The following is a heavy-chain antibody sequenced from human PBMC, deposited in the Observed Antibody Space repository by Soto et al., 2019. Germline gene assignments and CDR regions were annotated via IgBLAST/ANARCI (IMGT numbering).Heavy chain of an antibody. V-gene: IGHV5-51*01. Sequence: GESLKISCKGSGYSFTSYWIGWVRQMPGKGLEWMGIIYPGDSDTRYSPSFQGQVTISADKSISTAYLQWSSLKASDTAMYYCARLLEYCTNGVCYTLDHWGQGTLVTVSS. D-gene: IGHD2-8*01. CDR1: GYSFTSYW. CDR2: IYPGDSDT. J-gene: IGHJ4*02. CDR3: ARLLEYCTNGVCYTLDH.